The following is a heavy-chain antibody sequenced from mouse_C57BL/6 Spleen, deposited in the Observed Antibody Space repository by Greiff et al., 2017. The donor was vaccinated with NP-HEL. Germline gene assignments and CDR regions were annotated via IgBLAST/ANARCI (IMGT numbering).Heavy chain of an antibody. CDR2: IRSKSSNYAT. V-gene: IGHV10-3*01. CDR1: GFTFNTYA. J-gene: IGHJ4*01. Sequence: EVQLVESGGGLVQPKGSLKLSCAASGFTFNTYAMHWVRQAPGKGLEWVARIRSKSSNYATYYADSVKDRFTISRDDSQSMLYLQMNNLKTEDTAMYYCVREGPGRREHYAMDYWGQGTSVTVSS. CDR3: VREGPGRREHYAMDY.